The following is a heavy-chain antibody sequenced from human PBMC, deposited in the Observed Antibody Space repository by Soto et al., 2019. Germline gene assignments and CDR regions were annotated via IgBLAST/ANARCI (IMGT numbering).Heavy chain of an antibody. CDR1: GYTFTSYY. CDR3: ARDPGFLLVPEEYYFDY. J-gene: IGHJ4*02. Sequence: QVQLVQSGAEVKKPGASVKVSCKASGYTFTSYYMHWVRQAPGQGLEWMGIINPSGGSTSYAQKFQGRVTMTRETSTSTVYMELSSLRSEDTAVYYCARDPGFLLVPEEYYFDYWGQGTLVTVSS. V-gene: IGHV1-46*01. D-gene: IGHD2-2*01. CDR2: INPSGGST.